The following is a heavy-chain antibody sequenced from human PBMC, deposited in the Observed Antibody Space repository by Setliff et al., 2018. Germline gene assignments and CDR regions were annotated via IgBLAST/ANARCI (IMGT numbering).Heavy chain of an antibody. J-gene: IGHJ6*03. Sequence: ASVKVSCKASGFTLTSYPIHWVRQAPGQGLEWMGWISAYNGNTNYAQKLQGRVTMTTDTSTSTAYMELRSLRSEDTAVYYCARVKVIVGATPRTYYMDVWGKGTTVTVS. CDR2: ISAYNGNT. CDR1: GFTLTSYP. V-gene: IGHV1-18*01. D-gene: IGHD1-26*01. CDR3: ARVKVIVGATPRTYYMDV.